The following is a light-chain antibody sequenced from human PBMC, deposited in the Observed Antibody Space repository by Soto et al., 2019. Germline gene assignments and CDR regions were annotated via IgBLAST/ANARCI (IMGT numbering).Light chain of an antibody. CDR2: GAS. CDR3: QHYSCSLLT. V-gene: IGKV3-20*01. J-gene: IGKJ4*01. Sequence: DIVLTQSPGTLSLSPGERATLSCRASQSVSSGYLAWYQQKPGQAPRLLIHGASNRATGIPDRFSGSGSETEFTLTISGLEPEDFAVYFCQHYSCSLLTFGGGTKVDTK. CDR1: QSVSSGY.